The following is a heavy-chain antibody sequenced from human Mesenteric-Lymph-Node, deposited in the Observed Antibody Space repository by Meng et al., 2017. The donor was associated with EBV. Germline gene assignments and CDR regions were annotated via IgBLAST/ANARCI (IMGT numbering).Heavy chain of an antibody. V-gene: IGHV1-3*01. CDR3: ATEHTSTWYQGSFDY. D-gene: IGHD6-13*01. J-gene: IGHJ4*02. Sequence: QVQLVQSGAEVKKPGASVKVSCKTTGYTFTSYVIHWVRQAPGQRLEWMGWINADKANTKYSQKFQGRVTITRDTSANTAYMELSSLGSEDTAVYYCATEHTSTWYQGSFDYWGQGTLVTVSS. CDR2: INADKANT. CDR1: GYTFTSYV.